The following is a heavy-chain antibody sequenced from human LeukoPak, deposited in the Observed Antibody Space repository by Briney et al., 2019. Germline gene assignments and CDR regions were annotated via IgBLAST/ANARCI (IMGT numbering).Heavy chain of an antibody. CDR2: IIPIFGTA. Sequence: SVKVSCKACGGTFSSYAISWVRQAPGQGLEWMGRIIPIFGTANYAQKFQGRVTITTDESTSTAYMDLRSLRSEDTAVYYCATFEYSSSSFDYWGQGTLVTVSS. V-gene: IGHV1-69*05. CDR1: GGTFSSYA. CDR3: ATFEYSSSSFDY. J-gene: IGHJ4*02. D-gene: IGHD6-6*01.